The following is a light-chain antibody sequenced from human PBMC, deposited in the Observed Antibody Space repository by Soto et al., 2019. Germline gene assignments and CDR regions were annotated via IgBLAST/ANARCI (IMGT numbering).Light chain of an antibody. CDR1: QSVSRSF. CDR3: QQYDTSPRT. J-gene: IGKJ2*01. Sequence: EIVLTQSPGTLYLSPGERVTLSCRASQSVSRSFLAWYQQKPGQAPRLLIYGASSRATGIPDRFSGSGSGTDFTLTISRLEPEDSALYYCQQYDTSPRTFGQGTKLEI. V-gene: IGKV3-20*01. CDR2: GAS.